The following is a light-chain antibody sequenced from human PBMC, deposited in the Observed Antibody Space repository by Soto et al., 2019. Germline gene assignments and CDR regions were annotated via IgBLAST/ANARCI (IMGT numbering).Light chain of an antibody. CDR1: QSVSGD. CDR3: KQYGASPLT. J-gene: IGKJ4*01. Sequence: EIVMTQSPATLSLSPGERATLSCRASQSVSGDLAWYQQKPGQAPRLLIYTASSRATGIQARFSGSGSGTEFTLTISRLEPEDFAVYYCKQYGASPLTVGGGTKVDIK. V-gene: IGKV3-15*01. CDR2: TAS.